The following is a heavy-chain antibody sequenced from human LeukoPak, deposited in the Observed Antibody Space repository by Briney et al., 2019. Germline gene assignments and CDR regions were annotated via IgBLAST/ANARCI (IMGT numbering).Heavy chain of an antibody. CDR1: GYTFTSYD. J-gene: IGHJ4*02. CDR2: INPSGGST. Sequence: GASVKVSCKASGYTFTSYDINWVRQATGQGLEWMGIINPSGGSTSYAQKFQGRVTMTRDTSTSTVYMELSSLRSEDTAMYYCARDLRNYGDPFDYWGQGTLVTVSS. D-gene: IGHD4-17*01. V-gene: IGHV1-46*01. CDR3: ARDLRNYGDPFDY.